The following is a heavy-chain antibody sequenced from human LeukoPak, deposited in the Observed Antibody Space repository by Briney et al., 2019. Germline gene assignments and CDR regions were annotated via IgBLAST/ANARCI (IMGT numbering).Heavy chain of an antibody. CDR1: GYSIGSGYY. Sequence: SETLSLTCTVSGYSIGSGYYWGWIRQPPGKGLEWIGYIYYSGSTYYNPSLKSRVTISVDTSKNQFSLKLSSVTAADTAVYYCARGHTSAIFGVVIIPTPLDYWGQGTLVTVSS. J-gene: IGHJ4*02. CDR3: ARGHTSAIFGVVIIPTPLDY. D-gene: IGHD3-3*01. V-gene: IGHV4-38-2*02. CDR2: IYYSGST.